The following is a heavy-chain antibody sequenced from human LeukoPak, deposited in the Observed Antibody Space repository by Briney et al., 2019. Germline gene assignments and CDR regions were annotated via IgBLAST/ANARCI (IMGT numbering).Heavy chain of an antibody. D-gene: IGHD6-13*01. V-gene: IGHV5-10-1*01. CDR1: GYSFTSYW. J-gene: IGHJ4*02. CDR2: IDPSDAYT. CDR3: ARHEGYSSSAEVY. Sequence: GESLKISFKGSGYSFTSYWISWVRQMPGKGLEWMGRIDPSDAYTNYSPSFQGHVTISSDKSIKTAYLQWSSLKASDTAMYYCARHEGYSSSAEVYWGQGTLVTVSS.